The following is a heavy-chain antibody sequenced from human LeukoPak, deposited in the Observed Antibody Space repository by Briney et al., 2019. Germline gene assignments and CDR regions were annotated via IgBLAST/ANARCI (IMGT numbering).Heavy chain of an antibody. CDR2: IYYSGST. J-gene: IGHJ4*02. D-gene: IGHD5-18*01. V-gene: IGHV4-59*01. Sequence: SETLSLTCTVSGGSISSYYWSWIRQPPGKGLEWIGYIYYSGSTNYNPSLKSRVTISVDTSKNQFSLKLSSVTAADTAVYYCARVAPRGYSYGALGYWGQGTLVTVSS. CDR1: GGSISSYY. CDR3: ARVAPRGYSYGALGY.